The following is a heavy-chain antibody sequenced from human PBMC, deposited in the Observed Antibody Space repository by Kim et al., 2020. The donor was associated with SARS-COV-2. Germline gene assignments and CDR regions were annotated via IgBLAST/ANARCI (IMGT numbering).Heavy chain of an antibody. J-gene: IGHJ3*02. CDR1: GITFRNFG. Sequence: GGSLRLSCTGSGITFRNFGMHWVRQAPGRGLEWVAVVWYDGSNKDYADSVKGRFTISRDSSKNSMYLQMNNLRAEDTAMYYCARVVYPGDAFDMWGHGTLVIVSS. CDR3: ARVVYPGDAFDM. D-gene: IGHD6-6*01. V-gene: IGHV3-33*01. CDR2: VWYDGSNK.